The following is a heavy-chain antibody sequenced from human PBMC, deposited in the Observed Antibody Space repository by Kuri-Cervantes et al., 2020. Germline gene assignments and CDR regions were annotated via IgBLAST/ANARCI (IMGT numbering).Heavy chain of an antibody. CDR1: GYTFTGYY. V-gene: IGHV1-2*02. Sequence: ASVKVSCKASGYTFTGYYMHWVRQAPGQGLEWMGWINPNSGGTNYAQKFQGRVTMTRDTSISTAYMELSRLRSDDTAVYYCASRGYSYGGLGGPGSIYFDYWGQGTLVTVSS. J-gene: IGHJ4*02. CDR2: INPNSGGT. CDR3: ASRGYSYGGLGGPGSIYFDY. D-gene: IGHD5-18*01.